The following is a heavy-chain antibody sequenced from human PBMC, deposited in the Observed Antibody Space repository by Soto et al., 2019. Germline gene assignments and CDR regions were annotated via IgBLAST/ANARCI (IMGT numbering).Heavy chain of an antibody. CDR2: IIPIFGTA. Sequence: QVQLVQSGAEVKKPGSSVKVSCKASGGTFSSYAIRWVRRATGQGLEWMGGIIPIFGTANYAQKFQGRVTITADESTSTAYMELSSLRSEDTAVYYCARDVIAAAGTAGWGQGTLVTVSS. D-gene: IGHD6-13*01. J-gene: IGHJ4*02. CDR1: GGTFSSYA. CDR3: ARDVIAAAGTAG. V-gene: IGHV1-69*12.